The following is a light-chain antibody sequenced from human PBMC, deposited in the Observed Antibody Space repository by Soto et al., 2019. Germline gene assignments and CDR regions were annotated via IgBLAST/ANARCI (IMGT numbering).Light chain of an antibody. CDR3: CSYAGGYTYWV. Sequence: QSALTQPRSVSGSPGQSVTISCTGTSSDIGGYNYVSWYQQHPDKAPKVIIYDVTERPSGVPDRFSGSKSGNTASLSISGLQADDEADHYCCSYAGGYTYWVFGGGTKVTVL. CDR2: DVT. J-gene: IGLJ3*02. V-gene: IGLV2-11*01. CDR1: SSDIGGYNY.